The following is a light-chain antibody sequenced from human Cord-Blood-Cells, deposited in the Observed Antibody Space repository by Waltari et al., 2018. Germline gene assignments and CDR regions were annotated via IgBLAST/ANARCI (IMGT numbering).Light chain of an antibody. CDR3: QQYYSYPMYT. CDR1: QGISSY. V-gene: IGKV1-8*01. J-gene: IGKJ2*01. Sequence: AIRMTQSPSSLSASTGDRVTITCRASQGISSYLAWYQQKPGKATKLLIYAASTLKSGVQSRFSGSGSGTDFTLTISCLKSEDFATYYCQQYYSYPMYTFGQGTKLEIK. CDR2: AAS.